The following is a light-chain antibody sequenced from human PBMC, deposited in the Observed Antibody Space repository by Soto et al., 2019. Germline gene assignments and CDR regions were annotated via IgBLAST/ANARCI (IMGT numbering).Light chain of an antibody. J-gene: IGKJ2*01. CDR2: KAS. CDR1: QSIGSS. V-gene: IGKV1-5*03. Sequence: DIQMTQSPSTRSASVGDRVTITCRATQSIGSSLAWYQQKPVKAPKLLIYKASSLESGVPTRFSGSGSGTEFTLTISRLQPDYFATYYCQQYNSYSVTFGQGTKLEIK. CDR3: QQYNSYSVT.